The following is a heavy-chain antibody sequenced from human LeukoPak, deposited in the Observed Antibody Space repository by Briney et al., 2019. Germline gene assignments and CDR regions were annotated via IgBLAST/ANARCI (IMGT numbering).Heavy chain of an antibody. V-gene: IGHV1-18*04. CDR3: ARHSGSGWQALGY. Sequence: ASVKVSCRASGYTFSNYGISWVRQAPGLGLEWMGWTSYNGNTNYAQRFQDRVTMTTDTSTTTAYMELRSLESDDTAVYYCARHSGSGWQALGYWGQGTLVTVSS. CDR2: TSYNGNT. J-gene: IGHJ4*02. CDR1: GYTFSNYG. D-gene: IGHD6-19*01.